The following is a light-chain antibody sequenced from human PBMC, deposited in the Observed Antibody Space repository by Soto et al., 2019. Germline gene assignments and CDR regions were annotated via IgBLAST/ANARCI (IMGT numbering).Light chain of an antibody. Sequence: DIQMTQSPSTLSASVGDRVTITCRASQSISSWLAWYQQKPGKAPKLLIYDASSLHSGLPSRFSGSGSGTEFTLTINSLQPEDFATYYCQQLNSFPLTFGGGTKVDIK. CDR2: DAS. V-gene: IGKV1-5*01. J-gene: IGKJ4*01. CDR3: QQLNSFPLT. CDR1: QSISSW.